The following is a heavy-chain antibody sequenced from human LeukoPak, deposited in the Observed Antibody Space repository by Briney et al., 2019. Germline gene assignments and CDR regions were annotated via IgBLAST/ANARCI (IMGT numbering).Heavy chain of an antibody. V-gene: IGHV5-51*01. CDR1: GYSFTSYW. CDR2: IYPGDSDT. D-gene: IGHD3-22*01. Sequence: GESLKISCKGSGYSFTSYWIGWVRQMPGKGLEWMGIIYPGDSDTRYSPSFQGQVTISADKSISTAYLQWSSLKASDTAMYYCARQRFDSSGSRLFDAFDIWGQGTMVTVSS. J-gene: IGHJ3*02. CDR3: ARQRFDSSGSRLFDAFDI.